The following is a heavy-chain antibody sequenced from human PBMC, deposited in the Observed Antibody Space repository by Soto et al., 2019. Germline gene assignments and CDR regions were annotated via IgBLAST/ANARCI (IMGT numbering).Heavy chain of an antibody. CDR1: GGSISSGGYY. D-gene: IGHD6-6*01. CDR2: IYYSGST. V-gene: IGHV4-31*03. Sequence: QVQLQESGPGLVKPSQTLSLTCTVSGGSISSGGYYWSWIRQHPGKGLEWIGYIYYSGSTYYNPSLKSRVTISVDTSKNQFSLKLSSVTAADTAVYYCARGSIAGRRRYYFDYWGQGTLVTVSS. J-gene: IGHJ4*02. CDR3: ARGSIAGRRRYYFDY.